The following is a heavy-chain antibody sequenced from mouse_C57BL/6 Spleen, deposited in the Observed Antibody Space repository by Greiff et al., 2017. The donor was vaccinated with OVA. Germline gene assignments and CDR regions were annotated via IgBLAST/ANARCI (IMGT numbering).Heavy chain of an antibody. Sequence: VQLQQSGPELVKPGASVKISCKASGYAFSSSWMNWVKQRPGKGLEWIGRIYPGDGDTNYNGKFKGKATLTADKSSSTAYMQLSSLTSEDSAVYFGAREGDYYYGSSPLDYWGQGTTLTVSS. J-gene: IGHJ2*01. V-gene: IGHV1-82*01. CDR3: AREGDYYYGSSPLDY. CDR2: IYPGDGDT. D-gene: IGHD1-1*01. CDR1: GYAFSSSW.